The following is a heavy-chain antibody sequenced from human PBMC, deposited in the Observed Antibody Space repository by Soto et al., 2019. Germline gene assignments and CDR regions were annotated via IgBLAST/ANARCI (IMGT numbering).Heavy chain of an antibody. CDR2: IKSKADGGTT. V-gene: IGHV3-15*01. CDR1: GFTKSVAW. CDR3: LFNYYDTSGSYPSYFDY. Sequence: CAFFGFTKSVAWMGCLLQAPGKGQEWVGRIKSKADGGTTDYAAPVQGRFSISRDDSKNTLYLQMNSLKTEDTAVYYCLFNYYDTSGSYPSYFDYWGQGTQVTVS. D-gene: IGHD3-22*01. J-gene: IGHJ4*02.